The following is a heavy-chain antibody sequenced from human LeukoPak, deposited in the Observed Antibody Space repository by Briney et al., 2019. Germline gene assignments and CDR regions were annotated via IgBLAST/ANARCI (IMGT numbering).Heavy chain of an antibody. D-gene: IGHD6-19*01. CDR2: IIPIFGTA. CDR3: ARDGVEQQWLETKVLAY. CDR1: GGTFSSYA. V-gene: IGHV1-69*05. J-gene: IGHJ4*02. Sequence: ASVKVSCKASGGTFSSYAISWVRQAPGQGLEWMGRIIPIFGTANYAQEFQGRVTITTDESTSTAYMELSSLRSEDTAVYYCARDGVEQQWLETKVLAYWGQGTLVTVSS.